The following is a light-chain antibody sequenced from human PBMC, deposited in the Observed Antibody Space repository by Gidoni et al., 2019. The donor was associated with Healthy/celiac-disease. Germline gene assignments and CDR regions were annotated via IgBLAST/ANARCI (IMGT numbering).Light chain of an antibody. Sequence: DIVMTQSPDSLAVSLGERATINCKSSQSVLYSSNNKNYLAWYQQKPGQPPKLLIYWASTRESGVPDRFSGSGSGTDFTLTISSLQAEDVAVYYCQQYYSIQGLTFGGGTKVEIK. CDR1: QSVLYSSNNKNY. CDR2: WAS. V-gene: IGKV4-1*01. CDR3: QQYYSIQGLT. J-gene: IGKJ4*01.